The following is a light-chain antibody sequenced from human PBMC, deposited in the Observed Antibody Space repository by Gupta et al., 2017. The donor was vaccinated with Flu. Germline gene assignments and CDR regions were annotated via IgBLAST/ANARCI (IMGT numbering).Light chain of an antibody. CDR1: KLGNNF. Sequence: SPGQTASITCSGDKLGNNFASWYQQKPGQSPLLVIYQDSKRPSGIPDRFSGSNSGNTATLTISGTQAMDEADFYCQTWAGSTGVFGGGTKLTVL. V-gene: IGLV3-1*01. CDR2: QDS. J-gene: IGLJ3*02. CDR3: QTWAGSTGV.